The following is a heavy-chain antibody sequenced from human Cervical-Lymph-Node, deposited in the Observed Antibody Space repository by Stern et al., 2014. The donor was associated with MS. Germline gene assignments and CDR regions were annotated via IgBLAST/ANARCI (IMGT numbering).Heavy chain of an antibody. CDR3: AKEGGGDFKGAFDL. CDR2: ISWSRRNI. V-gene: IGHV3-23*04. J-gene: IGHJ3*01. Sequence: EMQLVESGGGLVQPGGSLRLSCTASGFTFRTYAMSFVRLAPGEGLEWVSGISWSRRNISYADSEKARFTTSSDTSNQTLLLELNNLRVDDTATFYCAKEGGGDFKGAFDLWGQGTMVTVSS. D-gene: IGHD2-21*02. CDR1: GFTFRTYA.